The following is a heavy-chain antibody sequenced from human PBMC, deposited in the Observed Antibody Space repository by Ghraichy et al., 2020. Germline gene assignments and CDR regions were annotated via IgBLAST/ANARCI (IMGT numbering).Heavy chain of an antibody. CDR2: ISWNSGSI. D-gene: IGHD6-13*01. V-gene: IGHV3-9*01. CDR3: AKGSPDIAAAGYNPNYYYYMDV. J-gene: IGHJ6*03. Sequence: SLRLSCAASGFTFDDYAMHWVRQAPGKGLEWVSGISWNSGSIGYADSVKGRFTISRDNAKNSLYLQMNSLRAEDTALYYCAKGSPDIAAAGYNPNYYYYMDVWGKGTTVTVSS. CDR1: GFTFDDYA.